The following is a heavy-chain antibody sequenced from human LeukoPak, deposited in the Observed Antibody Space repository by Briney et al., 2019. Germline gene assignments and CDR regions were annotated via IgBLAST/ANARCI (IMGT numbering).Heavy chain of an antibody. J-gene: IGHJ4*02. D-gene: IGHD2-2*01. CDR2: IKPDSGQT. CDR3: ARDYPHQRFDI. CDR1: GYVFASHW. Sequence: GASVKVSCRASGYVFASHWVHWFRQAPGQGLEWVGFIKPDSGQTGLAQSLQGRLTLTRETSISTVYMELSGLTSDDTAVYFCARDYPHQRFDIWGQGTLVTVSS. V-gene: IGHV1-2*02.